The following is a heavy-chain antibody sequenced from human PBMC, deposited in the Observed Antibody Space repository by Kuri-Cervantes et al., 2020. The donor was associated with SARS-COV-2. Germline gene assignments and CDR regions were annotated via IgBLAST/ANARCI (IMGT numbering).Heavy chain of an antibody. D-gene: IGHD3-10*01. CDR1: GYTFTGYY. J-gene: IGHJ6*03. V-gene: IGHV1-2*02. CDR2: INPNSGGT. CDR3: ARGKRMVRYSTTLLGHDSYYYYMDV. Sequence: ASVKVSCKASGYTFTGYYMHWVRQAPGQGLEWMGWINPNSGGTNYAQKFQGRVTMTRDTSISTAYMELSRLRSEDTAVYYCARGKRMVRYSTTLLGHDSYYYYMDVWGKGTTVTVSS.